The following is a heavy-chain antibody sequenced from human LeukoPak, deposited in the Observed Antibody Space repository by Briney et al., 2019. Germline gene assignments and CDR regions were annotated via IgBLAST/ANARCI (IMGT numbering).Heavy chain of an antibody. CDR3: AKAPITMIVVVSPHPIDY. J-gene: IGHJ4*02. V-gene: IGHV3-23*01. CDR1: GFTFSSHA. CDR2: ISGSGGST. D-gene: IGHD3-22*01. Sequence: GGSLRLSCAASGFTFSSHAMSWVRQAPGKGLEWVSAISGSGGSTYYADPVKGRFTISRDNSKNTLYLQMNSLRAEDTAVYYCAKAPITMIVVVSPHPIDYWGQGTLVTVSS.